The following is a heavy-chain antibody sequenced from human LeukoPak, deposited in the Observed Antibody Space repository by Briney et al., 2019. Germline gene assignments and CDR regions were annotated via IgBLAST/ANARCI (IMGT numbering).Heavy chain of an antibody. D-gene: IGHD3-10*01. V-gene: IGHV4-34*01. CDR3: ASGQSQTWNTFDY. J-gene: IGHJ4*02. CDR1: GGSFSGYY. Sequence: SETLSLTCAVYGGSFSGYYWSWIRQPPGKGLEWIGEINHSGSTNYNPSLKSRVTISVDTSKNQFSLKLSSVTAADTAVYYCASGQSQTWNTFDYWGQGTLVTVSS. CDR2: INHSGST.